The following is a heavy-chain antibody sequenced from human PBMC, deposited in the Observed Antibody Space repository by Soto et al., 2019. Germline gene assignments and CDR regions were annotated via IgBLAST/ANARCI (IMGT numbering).Heavy chain of an antibody. J-gene: IGHJ4*02. V-gene: IGHV1-46*01. Sequence: ASVKVSCKASGYTFATYYIHWVRQAPGQRLEWLGVINPSGGRTTYAQKFQGRVTITRDTSTSTVYTELSSLRSDHTALYYCAREGGYSYGSHFDYWGQGTLVTVSS. CDR1: GYTFATYY. CDR2: INPSGGRT. D-gene: IGHD5-18*01. CDR3: AREGGYSYGSHFDY.